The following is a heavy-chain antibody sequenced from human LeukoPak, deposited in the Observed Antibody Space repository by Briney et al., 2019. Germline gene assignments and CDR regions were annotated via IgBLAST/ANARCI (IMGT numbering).Heavy chain of an antibody. CDR3: AKGDDCIAAAGTRRSFCGFDP. Sequence: HPGGSLRLSCAASGFTFSSYGMHWVRQAPGKGLEWVAFIRYDGSNKYYADSVKGRFTISRDNSKNTLYLQMNSLRAEDTAVYYCAKGDDCIAAAGTRRSFCGFDPWGQGTLVTVSS. J-gene: IGHJ5*02. V-gene: IGHV3-30*02. CDR2: IRYDGSNK. D-gene: IGHD6-13*01. CDR1: GFTFSSYG.